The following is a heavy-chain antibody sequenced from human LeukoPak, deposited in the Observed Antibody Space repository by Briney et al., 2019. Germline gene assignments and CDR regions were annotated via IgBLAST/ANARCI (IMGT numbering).Heavy chain of an antibody. CDR3: ARGGSYHNWFDP. J-gene: IGHJ5*02. Sequence: GGSLRLSCAASGFTFSSYSMNWVRQAPGKGLEWVSSISSSSSYIYYADSVKGRFTISRDNAKNSLYLQMNSLRAEDTAVYYCARGGSYHNWFDPWGQGTLVTVSS. CDR1: GFTFSSYS. CDR2: ISSSSSYI. D-gene: IGHD1-26*01. V-gene: IGHV3-21*01.